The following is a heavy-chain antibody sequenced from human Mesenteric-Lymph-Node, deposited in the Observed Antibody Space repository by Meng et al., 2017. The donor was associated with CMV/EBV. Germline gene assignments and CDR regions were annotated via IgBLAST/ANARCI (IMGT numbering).Heavy chain of an antibody. CDR3: VRDGRAVAGFDY. V-gene: IGHV3-21*01. D-gene: IGHD6-19*01. CDR2: ISSSSSYI. Sequence: GESLKISCAASGFTFSSYSMNWVRQAPGKGLEWVSSISSSSSYIYYADSVKGRFTISRDNAKNSLYLQMNSLRAEDTAVYYCVRDGRAVAGFDYWGQGTLVTVSS. J-gene: IGHJ4*02. CDR1: GFTFSSYS.